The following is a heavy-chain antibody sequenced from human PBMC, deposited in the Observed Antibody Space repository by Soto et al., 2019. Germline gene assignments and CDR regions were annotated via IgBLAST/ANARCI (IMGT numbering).Heavy chain of an antibody. V-gene: IGHV5-51*01. CDR3: ARVRPTPTSGGHGDY. D-gene: IGHD3-16*01. Sequence: EVQLVQSGAEVTKTGESLKISCKASGYTFATYWIGWVRQLPGKGLEWIGIIYPGDSETRYNPPFEGQVTMSADRSTNTAYLQWSSVKASDTAIYFCARVRPTPTSGGHGDYWGPGTLVTVSS. J-gene: IGHJ4*02. CDR2: IYPGDSET. CDR1: GYTFATYW.